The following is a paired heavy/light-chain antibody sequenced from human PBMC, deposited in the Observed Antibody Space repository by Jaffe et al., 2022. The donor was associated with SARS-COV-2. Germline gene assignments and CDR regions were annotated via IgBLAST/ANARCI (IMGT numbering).Heavy chain of an antibody. CDR2: IYYSGST. CDR1: GGSISSGGYY. D-gene: IGHD3-10*01. V-gene: IGHV4-31*03. CDR3: TRGVRSMDYFDS. Sequence: QVQLQESGPGLVKPSQTLSLTCTVSGGSISSGGYYWSWIRQHPGKDLEWIGYIYYSGSTYYNPSLKSRVTISVDTSKNQLALTLRSVTAADTAVYYCTRGVRSMDYFDSWGQGTLVTVSS. J-gene: IGHJ4*02.
Light chain of an antibody. Sequence: DIQMTQSPSSLPASVGDRVTISCRASQSISTYLNWYQHKPGKAPKLLIYSASSLQSGVPSRFSGSGSGTDFTLTISSLQPEDFATYYCQQSYRTILFTFGPGTKVEIK. V-gene: IGKV1-39*01. J-gene: IGKJ3*01. CDR2: SAS. CDR1: QSISTY. CDR3: QQSYRTILFT.